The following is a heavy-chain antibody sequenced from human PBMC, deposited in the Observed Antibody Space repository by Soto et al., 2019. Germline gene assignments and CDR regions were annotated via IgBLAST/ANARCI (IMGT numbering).Heavy chain of an antibody. D-gene: IGHD3-22*01. J-gene: IGHJ4*02. Sequence: QVQLVQSGAEVRKPGSSVKVSCKASGGTFSRHAISWVRQAPGQGLEWMGGIIPIFGTAKHAQKVQGRVTIIADESTSTVYMELSSLRSEDTAMYYCARGWGYDSNDYYYAYWGQGTLVIVSS. CDR2: IIPIFGTA. CDR1: GGTFSRHA. V-gene: IGHV1-69*01. CDR3: ARGWGYDSNDYYYAY.